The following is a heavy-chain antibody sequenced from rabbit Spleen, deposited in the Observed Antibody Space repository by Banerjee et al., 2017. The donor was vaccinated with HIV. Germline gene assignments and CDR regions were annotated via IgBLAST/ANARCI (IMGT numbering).Heavy chain of an antibody. D-gene: IGHD8-1*01. CDR2: IDPVFGNT. CDR3: ARDTGSSFSSYGMDL. V-gene: IGHV1S39*01. J-gene: IGHJ6*01. CDR1: GIDFSSYG. Sequence: QEQLVESGGGLVQPGASLTLTCKASGIDFSSYGVSWVRQAPGKGLEWIGYIDPVFGNTNYANSVKGRFTISKTSSTTVTLQMTSLTATDTATYFCARDTGSSFSSYGMDLGGQGTLVTVS.